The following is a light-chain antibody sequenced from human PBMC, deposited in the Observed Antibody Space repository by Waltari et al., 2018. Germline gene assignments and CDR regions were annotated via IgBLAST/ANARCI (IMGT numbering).Light chain of an antibody. V-gene: IGKV1-12*01. CDR3: QEANSFPLT. CDR2: AAS. J-gene: IGKJ4*01. Sequence: DIQMTQSPPSVSASVGDRVTITCRASQCIRSWLAWYQQKPGKAPKLLIYAASSLQGGVPSRFSGSGSGTEFTLTISSLQPEDVATYYCQEANSFPLTFGGGTKVEI. CDR1: QCIRSW.